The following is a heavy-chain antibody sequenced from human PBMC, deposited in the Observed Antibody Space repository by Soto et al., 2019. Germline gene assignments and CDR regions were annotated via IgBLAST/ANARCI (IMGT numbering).Heavy chain of an antibody. D-gene: IGHD3-16*02. Sequence: QVQLVQSGAEVKKPGSSVKVSCKASGGTFSSYAISWVRQAPGQGLEWMGGIIPIFGTANYAQKFQGRVTITADESTSTAYMELSSLRSEDTAVYYCARAVMITFGGVIVTHYYYYGMDGWGQGTTVTVAS. CDR1: GGTFSSYA. CDR3: ARAVMITFGGVIVTHYYYYGMDG. J-gene: IGHJ6*02. CDR2: IIPIFGTA. V-gene: IGHV1-69*01.